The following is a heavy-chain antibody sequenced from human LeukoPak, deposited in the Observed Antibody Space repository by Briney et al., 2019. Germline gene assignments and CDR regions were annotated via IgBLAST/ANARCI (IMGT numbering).Heavy chain of an antibody. CDR3: ANSGYCSGGSCPEEYFQH. Sequence: GGSLRLSCAASGFNFDDYGMSWVRQAPGKGLEWVSGINWNGGSTGYADSVKGRFTISRDNSKNTLYLQMNSLRAEDTAVYYCANSGYCSGGSCPEEYFQHWGQGTLVTVSS. J-gene: IGHJ1*01. CDR1: GFNFDDYG. CDR2: INWNGGST. D-gene: IGHD2-15*01. V-gene: IGHV3-20*04.